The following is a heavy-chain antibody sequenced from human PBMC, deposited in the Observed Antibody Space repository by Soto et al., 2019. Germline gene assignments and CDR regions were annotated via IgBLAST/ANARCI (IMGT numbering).Heavy chain of an antibody. J-gene: IGHJ4*02. CDR3: ARHFVAVVIKGWGY. V-gene: IGHV4-39*01. D-gene: IGHD3-22*01. Sequence: GSLRLSCAASGFTFSSYGMHWVRQAPGKGLEWIGTTYYNGNAYYNPSLKSRVTMSVDTSKNQFSLKLISVTAADTAVYYCARHFVAVVIKGWGYWGQGTLVTVSS. CDR2: TYYNGNA. CDR1: GFTFSSYG.